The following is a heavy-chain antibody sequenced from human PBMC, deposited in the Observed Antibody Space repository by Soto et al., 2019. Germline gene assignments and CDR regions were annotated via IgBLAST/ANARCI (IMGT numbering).Heavy chain of an antibody. J-gene: IGHJ4*02. V-gene: IGHV3-30*18. CDR1: GFTFRSHG. CDR2: VSYDGSDT. D-gene: IGHD3-3*02. Sequence: GGSLRLSCAASGFTFRSHGMHWVRQAPGRGLEWLSLVSYDGSDTYYADSVKVRFTISRENSNNMLYLQMNSLGPEDTAVYYCSKDFSINLSYFDXWGQGTLVTVSX. CDR3: SKDFSINLSYFDX.